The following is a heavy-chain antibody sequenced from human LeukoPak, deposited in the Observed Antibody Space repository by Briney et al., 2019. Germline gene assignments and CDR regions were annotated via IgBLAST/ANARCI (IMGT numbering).Heavy chain of an antibody. Sequence: QPGGSLRLSCAASEFSLSSYSMDWFRQTPGKGLEWISYISSSGRTVYYADSVEGRFTASRDNAKNALYLEMNDLRAEDSAVYYCARDINYCTPTLCHRNWFDPWGQGTLVTVSS. CDR2: ISSSGRTV. V-gene: IGHV3-48*01. CDR3: ARDINYCTPTLCHRNWFDP. J-gene: IGHJ5*02. CDR1: EFSLSSYS. D-gene: IGHD2-8*01.